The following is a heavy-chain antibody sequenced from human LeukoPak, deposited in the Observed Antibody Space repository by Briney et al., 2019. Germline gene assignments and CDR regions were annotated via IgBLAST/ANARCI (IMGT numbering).Heavy chain of an antibody. D-gene: IGHD2-21*01. Sequence: GASVKVSCKASGYSFNKFGISWVRQAPGQGLEWMGWISGYSGKTDSAQKLQDRVTMTTDNSTRTAYLELRSLRSDDTAVYFCVRVGSAYGDPLEFDLWGQGTLVTVSS. CDR1: GYSFNKFG. CDR3: VRVGSAYGDPLEFDL. V-gene: IGHV1-18*01. CDR2: ISGYSGKT. J-gene: IGHJ5*02.